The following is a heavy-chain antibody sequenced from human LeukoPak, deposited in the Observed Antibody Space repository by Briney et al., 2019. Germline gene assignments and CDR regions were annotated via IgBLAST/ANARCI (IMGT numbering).Heavy chain of an antibody. CDR3: AREAVAVAGTSDAFDI. CDR1: GFTFSSYG. D-gene: IGHD6-19*01. Sequence: AGGSLRLSCAASGFTFSSYGMHWVRQAPGKGLEWVAVIWYDGSNKYYADSVKGRFTISRDNSKNTLYLQMNSLRAEDTAVYYCAREAVAVAGTSDAFDIWGQGTMVTVSS. J-gene: IGHJ3*02. CDR2: IWYDGSNK. V-gene: IGHV3-33*08.